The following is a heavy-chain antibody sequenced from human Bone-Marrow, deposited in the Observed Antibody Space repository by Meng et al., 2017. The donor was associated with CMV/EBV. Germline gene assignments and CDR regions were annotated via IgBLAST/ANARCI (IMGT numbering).Heavy chain of an antibody. Sequence: GESLKISCAASGFTFSSYAMSWVRQAPGKGPEWVSGISGSGGSTYYADSVKGRFTISRDNSKNTLYLQMNSLRAEDTAVYYCVKGDRDGLDSNWGQGTLVTVSS. CDR2: ISGSGGST. CDR1: GFTFSSYA. CDR3: VKGDRDGLDSN. D-gene: IGHD3/OR15-3a*01. J-gene: IGHJ4*02. V-gene: IGHV3-23*01.